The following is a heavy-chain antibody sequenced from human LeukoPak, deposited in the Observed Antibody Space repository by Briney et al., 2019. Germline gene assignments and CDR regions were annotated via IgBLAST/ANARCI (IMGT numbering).Heavy chain of an antibody. CDR2: ISSSSGTI. Sequence: PGGSLRLSCAASGFIFSNYNMNWVRQTPGKGLEWLSYISSSSGTIYYADSVKGRFTISGDNAKNSLYLQMNSLRAEDTAVYYCARALGYSYGYVVDYWGQGTLVTVSS. J-gene: IGHJ4*02. CDR3: ARALGYSYGYVVDY. V-gene: IGHV3-48*01. D-gene: IGHD5-18*01. CDR1: GFIFSNYN.